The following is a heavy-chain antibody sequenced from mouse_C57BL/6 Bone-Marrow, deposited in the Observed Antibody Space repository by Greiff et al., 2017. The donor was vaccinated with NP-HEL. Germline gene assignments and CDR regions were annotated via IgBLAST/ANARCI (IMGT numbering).Heavy chain of an antibody. Sequence: VQLQESGAELVRPGASVTLSCKASGYTFTDYEMHWVKQTPVHGLEWIGAIDPETGGTAYNQKFKGKAILTADKSSSTAYMELRSLTSEDSAVYYCTKNYYAMDYWGQGTSVTVSS. CDR2: IDPETGGT. CDR3: TKNYYAMDY. J-gene: IGHJ4*01. V-gene: IGHV1-15*01. CDR1: GYTFTDYE.